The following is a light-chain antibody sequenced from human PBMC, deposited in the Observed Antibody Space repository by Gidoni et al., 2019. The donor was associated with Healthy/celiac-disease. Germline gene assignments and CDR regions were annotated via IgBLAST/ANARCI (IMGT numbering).Light chain of an antibody. J-gene: IGKJ2*01. CDR3: QQYNNWPYT. CDR1: QSVSSN. CDR2: GAS. V-gene: IGKV3-15*01. Sequence: EIVMTQSPATLSVSPWERATLSCRASQSVSSNLAWYQQKPGPAPRLLIYGASTRATGIPARFSGSGSGTEFTLTISSLQSEDFAVYYCQQYNNWPYTFGQGTKLEIK.